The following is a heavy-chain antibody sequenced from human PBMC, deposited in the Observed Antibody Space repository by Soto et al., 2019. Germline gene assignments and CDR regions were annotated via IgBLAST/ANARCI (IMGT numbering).Heavy chain of an antibody. Sequence: PGGSLRLSCAASGFTVSSNYMSWVRQAPGKGLEWVSVIYSGGSTYYADSVKGRFTISRDNSKSTLYLQMNSLRAEDTAVYYCARHSPDSGYDLYFDYWGQGTLVTVSS. CDR1: GFTVSSNY. CDR3: ARHSPDSGYDLYFDY. CDR2: IYSGGST. D-gene: IGHD5-12*01. V-gene: IGHV3-53*01. J-gene: IGHJ4*02.